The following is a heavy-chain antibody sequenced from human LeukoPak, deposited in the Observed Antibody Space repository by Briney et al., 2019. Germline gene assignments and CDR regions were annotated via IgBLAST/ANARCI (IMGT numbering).Heavy chain of an antibody. CDR3: ARDRAKYGGNTNDF. CDR2: IKQDGSEK. Sequence: GGSLRLSCAASGFTFSSYWMSWVRQAPGKGLEWVANIKQDGSEKYYVDSVKGRFTISRDNAKNSLYLQMDYLRDDDTAVYYCARDRAKYGGNTNDFWGQGTLVTVSS. D-gene: IGHD4-23*01. V-gene: IGHV3-7*01. CDR1: GFTFSSYW. J-gene: IGHJ4*02.